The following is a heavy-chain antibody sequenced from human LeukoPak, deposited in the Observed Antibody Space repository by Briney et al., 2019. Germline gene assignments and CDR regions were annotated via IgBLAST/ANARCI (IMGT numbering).Heavy chain of an antibody. V-gene: IGHV1-18*01. CDR2: ISAYNGNT. CDR1: GYIFTAFA. Sequence: ASVKVSCKASGYIFTAFAINWVRQAPGQGLEWMGWISAYNGNTNYAQKLQGRVTMTTDTSTSTAYMELRSLRSYDPAVYYCATEGRTVITSLGVYYYYYMDVWGKGTTVTVSS. J-gene: IGHJ6*03. D-gene: IGHD3-16*01. CDR3: ATEGRTVITSLGVYYYYYMDV.